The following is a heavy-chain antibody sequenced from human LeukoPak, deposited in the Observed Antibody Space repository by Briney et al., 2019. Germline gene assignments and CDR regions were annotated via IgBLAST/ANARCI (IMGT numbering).Heavy chain of an antibody. V-gene: IGHV3-30*03. J-gene: IGHJ6*02. CDR1: GFTFRGYG. CDR2: ISYDGSNE. CDR3: ARVVPAAKNYYYYGMDV. D-gene: IGHD2-2*01. Sequence: PGRSLRLSCAASGFTFRGYGMHWVRQAPGKGLEWVAVISYDGSNEDYAVSVKGRFTISRDNSKNTLYLQMNSLRAEDTAAYYCARVVPAAKNYYYYGMDVWGQGTTVTVSS.